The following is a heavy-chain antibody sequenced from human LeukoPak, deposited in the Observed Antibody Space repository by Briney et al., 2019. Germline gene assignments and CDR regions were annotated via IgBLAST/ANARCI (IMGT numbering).Heavy chain of an antibody. CDR1: GGSISSYY. D-gene: IGHD6-19*01. CDR3: AREAAVAGTRFDP. J-gene: IGHJ5*02. CDR2: IYYSGST. V-gene: IGHV4-59*01. Sequence: SETLTLTCTVSGGSISSYYWSWIRQPPGKGLEWIGYIYYSGSTNYNPSLKSRVTISVDASKNQFSLKLSSVTAADTAVYYCAREAAVAGTRFDPWGQGTLVTVSS.